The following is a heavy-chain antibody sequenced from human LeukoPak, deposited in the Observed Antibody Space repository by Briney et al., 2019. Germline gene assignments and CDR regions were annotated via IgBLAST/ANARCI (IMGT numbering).Heavy chain of an antibody. CDR3: ARDSSHYLGSSDY. D-gene: IGHD6-6*01. V-gene: IGHV3-23*01. CDR2: ISESGDVT. J-gene: IGHJ4*02. CDR1: GFTFSSYP. Sequence: GGSLRLSCVVSGFTFSSYPMSWVRQAPGKGLERVSVISESGDVTHYADSMKGRFTISRDNTKNTLNLQMNGLRDEDTAIYYCARDSSHYLGSSDYWGQGALVTVSS.